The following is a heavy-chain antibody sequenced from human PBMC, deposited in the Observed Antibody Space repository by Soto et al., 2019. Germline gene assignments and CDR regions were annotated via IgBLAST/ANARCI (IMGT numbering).Heavy chain of an antibody. CDR2: IYYSGRT. CDR1: GASINSYY. D-gene: IGHD2-15*01. J-gene: IGHJ4*02. CDR3: AASRGYCSGGSCYAWVFDS. Sequence: QVQLQESGPGLVKPSETLSLTCTVSGASINSYYWSWIRQPPGKGLEWIGYIYYSGRTNYSPSLQRRVTISVDTSRNQFSLKLSSVTAADTAVYYCAASRGYCSGGSCYAWVFDSWGQGTLVTVSS. V-gene: IGHV4-59*01.